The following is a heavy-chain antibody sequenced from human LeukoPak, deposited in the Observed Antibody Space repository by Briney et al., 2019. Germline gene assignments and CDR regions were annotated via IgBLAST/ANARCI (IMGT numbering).Heavy chain of an antibody. CDR3: AKEKGYSAYDYIYD. V-gene: IGHV3-23*01. Sequence: PGGSLRLSCAASGFTFSNYAMSWVRQGPGKGLEWVSAISGTDGSTYYADSVKGRFTISRDNSKNTLYLQMNSLRAEDTAVYYCAKEKGYSAYDYIYDWGQGTLVTVSS. D-gene: IGHD4-11*01. CDR2: ISGTDGST. CDR1: GFTFSNYA. J-gene: IGHJ4*02.